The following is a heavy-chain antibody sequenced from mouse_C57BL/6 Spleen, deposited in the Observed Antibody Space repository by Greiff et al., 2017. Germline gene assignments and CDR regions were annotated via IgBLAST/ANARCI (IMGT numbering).Heavy chain of an antibody. J-gene: IGHJ4*01. CDR2: ISGGGGNT. D-gene: IGHD3-2*02. V-gene: IGHV5-9*01. Sequence: EVQGVESGGGLVKPGGSLKLSCAASGFTFSSYTMSWVRQTPEKRLEWVATISGGGGNTYYPDSVKGRFTISRDNAKNTLYLQMSSLRSEDTALYYCARPRQLRLLYAMDYWGQGTSVTVSS. CDR1: GFTFSSYT. CDR3: ARPRQLRLLYAMDY.